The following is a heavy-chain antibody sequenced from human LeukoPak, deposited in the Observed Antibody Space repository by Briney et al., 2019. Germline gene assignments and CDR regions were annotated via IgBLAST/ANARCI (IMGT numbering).Heavy chain of an antibody. V-gene: IGHV4-39*07. J-gene: IGHJ3*01. CDR2: IYYSGSI. Sequence: SETLSLTCTVSDDSVKSRSYYWGWIRQPPGKGLEWIGSIYYSGSIYHNPSLKSRVTISIDTSKNQFFLNLRSVTAADTAVYYCARELRYDNSDSGAFWGQGTVVTVSS. CDR3: ARELRYDNSDSGAF. CDR1: DDSVKSRSYY. D-gene: IGHD3-22*01.